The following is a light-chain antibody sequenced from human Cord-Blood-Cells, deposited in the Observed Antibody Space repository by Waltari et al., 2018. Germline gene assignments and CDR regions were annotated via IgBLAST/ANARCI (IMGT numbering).Light chain of an antibody. J-gene: IGLJ2*01. CDR3: CSYAGSYTLV. CDR1: SSDVGGANY. Sequence: QSALTQPRSVSGSPGQSVTTSCTGTSSDVGGANYVSWSQQHPGNAPKLMIYDVSKRPSGVPDRFSGSKSGNTASLTISGLQAEDEADYYCCSYAGSYTLVFGGGTKLTVL. V-gene: IGLV2-11*01. CDR2: DVS.